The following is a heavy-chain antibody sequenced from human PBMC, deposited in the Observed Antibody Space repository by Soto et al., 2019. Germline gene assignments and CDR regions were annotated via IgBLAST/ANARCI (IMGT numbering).Heavy chain of an antibody. CDR2: IYYSGST. V-gene: IGHV4-39*01. CDR1: GGSISSSSYY. Sequence: TLSLTCTVSGGSISSSSYYWGWIRQPPGKGLEWIGSIYYSGSTYYNPSLKSRVTISVDTSKNQFSLKLSSVTAADTAVYYCARRVDSSGYSPFDYWGQGTLVTVSS. J-gene: IGHJ4*02. CDR3: ARRVDSSGYSPFDY. D-gene: IGHD3-22*01.